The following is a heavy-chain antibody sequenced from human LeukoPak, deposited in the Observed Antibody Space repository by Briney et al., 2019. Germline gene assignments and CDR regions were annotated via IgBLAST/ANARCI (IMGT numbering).Heavy chain of an antibody. Sequence: LRLSCAVCGFSLSSYPMHWLRQSPGKGLEWVAVISYDGSNRYYDDSVKCRFTISRDNSTITLYLQMSSLRAEDTAVYYCATPGSSGWHSFDYWGQGTLVTVSS. J-gene: IGHJ4*02. CDR1: GFSLSSYP. D-gene: IGHD6-19*01. CDR3: ATPGSSGWHSFDY. CDR2: ISYDGSNR. V-gene: IGHV3-30*04.